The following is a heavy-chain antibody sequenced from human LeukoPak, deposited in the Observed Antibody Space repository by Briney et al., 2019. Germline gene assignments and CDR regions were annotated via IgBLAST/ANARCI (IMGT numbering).Heavy chain of an antibody. D-gene: IGHD3/OR15-3a*01. CDR3: ARDGRP. CDR2: ISSSGSYI. V-gene: IGHV3-21*01. Sequence: GGSLRLSCAASGFTFSSYSMNWVRQAPGKGLEWVSSISSSGSYIYYGDSVKGRFTISRDNAKNSLYLQMNSLRAEDTAVYHCARDGRPWGQGTLVTVSS. J-gene: IGHJ5*02. CDR1: GFTFSSYS.